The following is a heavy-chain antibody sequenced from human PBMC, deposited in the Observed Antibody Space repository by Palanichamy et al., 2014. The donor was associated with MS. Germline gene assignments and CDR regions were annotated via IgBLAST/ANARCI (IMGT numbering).Heavy chain of an antibody. CDR1: GFTIITYA. J-gene: IGHJ6*02. V-gene: IGHV3-23*01. CDR3: AKGVGANYYYGMDV. Sequence: EVQLLESGGGLVQPGGSLRLSCAASGFTIITYAMNWVRQAPGKGLEWVSASSGSGSFTYYAASVKGRFTISRDGSKNTLYLQMNSLRAEDTAVYYCAKGVGANYYYGMDVWGQGTTVTVSS. CDR2: SSGSGSFT. D-gene: IGHD2-2*01.